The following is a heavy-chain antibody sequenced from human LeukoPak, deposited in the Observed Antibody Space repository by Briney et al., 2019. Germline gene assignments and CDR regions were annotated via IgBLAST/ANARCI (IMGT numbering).Heavy chain of an antibody. CDR3: ARGLELLRLDY. V-gene: IGHV4-59*01. Sequence: SETLSLTCTVSGGSISDYYWSWIRQPPGKGLEWIGYIYYGGSTNYNPSLQSRVTISVDTSKNQFSLKLSSVTAADTAVYHCARGLELLRLDYWGQGTLVTVSS. D-gene: IGHD1-26*01. J-gene: IGHJ4*02. CDR2: IYYGGST. CDR1: GGSISDYY.